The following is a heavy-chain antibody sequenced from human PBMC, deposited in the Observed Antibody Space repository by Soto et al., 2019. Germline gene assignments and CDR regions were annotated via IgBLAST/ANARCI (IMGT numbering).Heavy chain of an antibody. J-gene: IGHJ4*02. CDR2: IIPIFGSA. Sequence: QVQLVQSGAEVKKPGSSVKVSCKASGGTFRSYAISWVRQAPGQGLAWMGGIIPIFGSANYAQKLQGRVTITADEFTNTSYMELSSLRSEDTAVYYCARDLWPQPPNYYDSSGYLFDYWGQGTLVTVSS. CDR3: ARDLWPQPPNYYDSSGYLFDY. V-gene: IGHV1-69*01. D-gene: IGHD3-22*01. CDR1: GGTFRSYA.